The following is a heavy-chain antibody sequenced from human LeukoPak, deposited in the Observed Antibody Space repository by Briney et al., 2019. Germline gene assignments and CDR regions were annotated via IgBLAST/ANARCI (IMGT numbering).Heavy chain of an antibody. CDR1: GGSFSDHY. Sequence: SETLSLTCAVYGGSFSDHYWNWIRQPPGKGLELIGEINHSGTTNYNSSLKRRVTISVDTSKNHFSLKLNSMTAPDTAVYYCARKAPHFSYGLRAIDYWGQGNLVTVSS. J-gene: IGHJ4*02. V-gene: IGHV4-34*01. CDR2: INHSGTT. CDR3: ARKAPHFSYGLRAIDY. D-gene: IGHD5-18*01.